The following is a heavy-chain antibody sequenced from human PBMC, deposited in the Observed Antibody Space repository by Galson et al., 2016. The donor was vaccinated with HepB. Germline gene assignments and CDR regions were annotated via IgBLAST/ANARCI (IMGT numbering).Heavy chain of an antibody. CDR1: GFIFSSYE. D-gene: IGHD3-22*01. J-gene: IGHJ4*02. CDR2: ISDSGATI. Sequence: SLRLSCAGSGFIFSSYEMNWVRQAPGKGLEWITYISDSGATIYYADSVRGRFTISRANAKTSMYLQMNSLTEEDTGIYYCARQRAASSGYYPRDFDNWGQGTLVTVAS. CDR3: ARQRAASSGYYPRDFDN. V-gene: IGHV3-48*03.